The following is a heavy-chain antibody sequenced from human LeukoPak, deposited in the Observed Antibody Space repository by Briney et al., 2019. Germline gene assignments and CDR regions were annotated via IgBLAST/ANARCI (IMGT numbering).Heavy chain of an antibody. CDR1: GGSISSYY. J-gene: IGHJ4*02. Sequence: SETLSLTCTVAGGSISSYYWSWVRQPAGKGLEWIGRIYTSGSTNYNASLKSRVSMSVDTSKNQFSLKLSSVTAAATAVFYCARENSGSYREFDYWGQGTLVTVSS. D-gene: IGHD1-26*01. V-gene: IGHV4-4*07. CDR3: ARENSGSYREFDY. CDR2: IYTSGST.